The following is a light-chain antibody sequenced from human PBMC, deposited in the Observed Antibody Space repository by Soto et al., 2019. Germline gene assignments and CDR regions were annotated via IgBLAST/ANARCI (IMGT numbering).Light chain of an antibody. CDR2: KAS. CDR3: QQYNDYSWT. CDR1: QNIGIW. J-gene: IGKJ1*01. Sequence: IQMTQSPSTLSASIGDRVAITCRASQNIGIWLAWYQQRPGKAPRFLIYKASTLESGVPSRFSGSGSGTAFTLTISSLQPDDFATFYCQQYNDYSWTFGQGTKVEIK. V-gene: IGKV1-5*03.